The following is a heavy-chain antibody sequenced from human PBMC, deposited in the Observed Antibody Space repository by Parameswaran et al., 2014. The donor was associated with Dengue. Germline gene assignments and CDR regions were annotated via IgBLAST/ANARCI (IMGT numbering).Heavy chain of an antibody. CDR2: INPSGGST. Sequence: WVRQAPGQGLEWMGIINPSGGSTSYAQKFQGRVTMTRDTSTSTVYMELSSLRAEDTAVYYCARDYGSGSYIALRDYYYYGMDVWGQGTTVTVSS. D-gene: IGHD3-10*01. V-gene: IGHV1-46*01. J-gene: IGHJ6*02. CDR3: ARDYGSGSYIALRDYYYYGMDV.